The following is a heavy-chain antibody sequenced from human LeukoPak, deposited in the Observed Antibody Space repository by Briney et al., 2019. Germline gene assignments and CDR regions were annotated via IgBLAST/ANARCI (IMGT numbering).Heavy chain of an antibody. CDR3: ARGMVRAMGWGNYYNGMDV. CDR1: GDTFSSYA. CDR2: IIPVFGTT. Sequence: WASVKVSCKTSGDTFSSYAITWVRQAPGQGLEWMGGIIPVFGTTNYAQNLEGRVTITADESTSTAYLELSSLRSEDTAVFYCARGMVRAMGWGNYYNGMDVWGQGTTVTVSS. J-gene: IGHJ6*02. V-gene: IGHV1-69*13. D-gene: IGHD3-10*01.